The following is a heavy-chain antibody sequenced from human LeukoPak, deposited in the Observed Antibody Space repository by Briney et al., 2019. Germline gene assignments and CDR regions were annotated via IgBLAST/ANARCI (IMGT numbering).Heavy chain of an antibody. CDR3: ASTAAAGKEFDY. V-gene: IGHV1-2*02. J-gene: IGHJ4*02. D-gene: IGHD6-13*01. CDR2: INPNNGGT. CDR1: GYTFTAYF. Sequence: ASVKVSCKASGYTFTAYFMHWVRQAPGQGLEWMGWINPNNGGTNYAQKFQGRVTMTRDTSISTAYMELSSLRSDDTAVFYCASTAAAGKEFDYWGQGTLVTVSS.